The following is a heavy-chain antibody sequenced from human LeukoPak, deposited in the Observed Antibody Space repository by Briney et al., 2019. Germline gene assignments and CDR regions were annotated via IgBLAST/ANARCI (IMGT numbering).Heavy chain of an antibody. CDR2: IYYSGST. V-gene: IGHV4-34*01. CDR3: ARDFYYYYMDV. Sequence: SETLSLTCAVFGGSFSGYYWNWIRQPPGKGLEWIGSIYYSGSTYYNPSLKSRVTISVDTSKNQFSLKLSSVTAADTAVYYCARDFYYYYMDVWGKGTTVTVS. J-gene: IGHJ6*03. CDR1: GGSFSGYY.